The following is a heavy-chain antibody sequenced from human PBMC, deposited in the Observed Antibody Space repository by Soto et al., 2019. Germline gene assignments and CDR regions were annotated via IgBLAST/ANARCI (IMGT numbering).Heavy chain of an antibody. Sequence: SETLSLTCTVSGGSISSYYWSWIRQPPGKGLEWIGYIYYSGSTNYNPSLKSRVTISVDTSKNQFSLKLSSVTAADTAVYYCARHGGSVSYDFDYWGQGTLVTVSS. CDR3: ARHGGSVSYDFDY. J-gene: IGHJ4*02. CDR2: IYYSGST. CDR1: GGSISSYY. V-gene: IGHV4-59*08. D-gene: IGHD2-8*01.